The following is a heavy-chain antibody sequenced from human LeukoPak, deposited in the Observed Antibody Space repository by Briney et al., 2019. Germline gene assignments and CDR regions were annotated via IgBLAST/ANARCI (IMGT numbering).Heavy chain of an antibody. CDR2: IHYSGST. V-gene: IGHV4-59*01. D-gene: IGHD6-19*01. CDR1: GGSMSSYY. Sequence: SETLSLTCTVSGGSMSSYYWSWIRQPPGKGLEWIGYIHYSGSTNYNPSLKGRVTISEDTSKNQFSLKLTSVTAADTAVYYCARGSGWYSSFGYWGQGTMVTVSS. CDR3: ARGSGWYSSFGY. J-gene: IGHJ4*02.